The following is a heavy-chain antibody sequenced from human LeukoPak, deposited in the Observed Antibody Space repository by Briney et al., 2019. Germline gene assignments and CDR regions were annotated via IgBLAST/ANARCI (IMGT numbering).Heavy chain of an antibody. Sequence: GGSLRLSCAASGFTFSSYAMHWVRQAPGKGLEWVAVISYDGSNKYYADSVNGRFTISRDNSKDTLYLQMNSLRAEDTAVYYCARGHDYGDYFDYWGQGTLVTVSS. CDR2: ISYDGSNK. V-gene: IGHV3-30*04. D-gene: IGHD4-17*01. J-gene: IGHJ4*02. CDR1: GFTFSSYA. CDR3: ARGHDYGDYFDY.